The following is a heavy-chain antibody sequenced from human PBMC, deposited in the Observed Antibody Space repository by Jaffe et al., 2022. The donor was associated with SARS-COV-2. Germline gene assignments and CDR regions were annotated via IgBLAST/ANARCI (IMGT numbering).Heavy chain of an antibody. D-gene: IGHD3-10*01. CDR1: DYTFTSYG. CDR2: ISANNGNT. J-gene: IGHJ5*02. CDR3: ARGDASGAYSSVGP. Sequence: QVQLVQSGAEVKKPGASVKVSCQASDYTFTSYGINWVRQAPGQGLEWMGWISANNGNTIYAQKFQGRVTMTTDTSTSTAYMDLRSLRSDDTAVYYCARGDASGAYSSVGPWGQGTLVTVSS. V-gene: IGHV1-18*01.